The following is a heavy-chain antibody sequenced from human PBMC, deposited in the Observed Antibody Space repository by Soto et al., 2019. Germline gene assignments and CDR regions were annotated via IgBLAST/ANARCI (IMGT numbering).Heavy chain of an antibody. Sequence: GGSLRLSCAASGFTFGTYAMHWVRQAPGKGLEWVAVIYYDGSNRYYGDAVKGRFTISRDNSKSTLYLQMNSLRAEDTAVYYCARDSSAEIITIFGVVIMRWFDPWGQGTLVTVSS. CDR2: IYYDGSNR. CDR1: GFTFGTYA. CDR3: ARDSSAEIITIFGVVIMRWFDP. D-gene: IGHD3-3*01. V-gene: IGHV3-33*01. J-gene: IGHJ5*02.